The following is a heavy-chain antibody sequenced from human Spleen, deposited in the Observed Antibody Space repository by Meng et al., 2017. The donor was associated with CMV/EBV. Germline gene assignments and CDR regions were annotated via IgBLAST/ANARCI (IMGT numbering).Heavy chain of an antibody. CDR1: GGSISSSSYY. J-gene: IGHJ4*02. V-gene: IGHV4-39*01. D-gene: IGHD3-10*01. CDR3: ARRRGGSGRDC. Sequence: QLQLQGPGPGLVKPSETLSLTSTVSGGSISSSSYYWGWIRQPPGKGLEWIGAIYHSGSTSYNPSLQSRVTMFVDTSKNQFSLMLTSVTATDTAVYYCARRRGGSGRDCWGQGTLVTVSS. CDR2: IYHSGST.